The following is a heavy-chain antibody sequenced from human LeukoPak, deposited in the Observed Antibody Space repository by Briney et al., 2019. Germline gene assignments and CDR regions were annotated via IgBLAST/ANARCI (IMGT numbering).Heavy chain of an antibody. V-gene: IGHV2-5*02. D-gene: IGHD2-21*02. Sequence: ESGPTLVNPTQTLTLTCTFSGFSLSTGGMGVGWIRQTPGKALERLAFIFWDDNEHYSPSLKNRLTITKDTSKNQVILTMTNMDPVDTATYYCSHRHNLGVTGPVVTFDSWGQGTLVTVSS. J-gene: IGHJ5*01. CDR3: SHRHNLGVTGPVVTFDS. CDR1: GFSLSTGGMG. CDR2: IFWDDNE.